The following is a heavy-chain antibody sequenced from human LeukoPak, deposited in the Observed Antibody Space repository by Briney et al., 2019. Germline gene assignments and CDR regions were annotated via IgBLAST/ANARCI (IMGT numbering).Heavy chain of an antibody. D-gene: IGHD6-19*01. V-gene: IGHV5-51*01. J-gene: IGHJ4*02. CDR2: IYPGDSDT. Sequence: GESLKISCKGSGYSFTSYWIGWVRQMPGKSLEWMGIIYPGDSDTRYSPSFQGQVTISADKSISTAYLQWSSLKASDTAMYYCARLRGIAVAGNYFDYWGQGTLVTVSS. CDR1: GYSFTSYW. CDR3: ARLRGIAVAGNYFDY.